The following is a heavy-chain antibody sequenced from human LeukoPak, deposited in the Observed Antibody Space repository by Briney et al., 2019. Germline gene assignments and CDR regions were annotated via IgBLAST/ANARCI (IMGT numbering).Heavy chain of an antibody. CDR2: IDDGGNT. D-gene: IGHD2-21*02. J-gene: IGHJ3*01. V-gene: IGHV4-34*01. CDR1: GGSFIDYF. Sequence: SETLSLMCSVYGGSFIDYFWSWIRQPPGKGLEWIGEIDDGGNTNYNPSLMSRVIVAMEKSKKQFSLVMRSVTAADTAIYYCAGFSKMTWGDWGDAFDVWGQGTTVIVS. CDR3: AGFSKMTWGDWGDAFDV.